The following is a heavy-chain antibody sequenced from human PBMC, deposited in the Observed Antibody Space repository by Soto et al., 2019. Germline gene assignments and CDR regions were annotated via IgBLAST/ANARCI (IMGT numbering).Heavy chain of an antibody. D-gene: IGHD5-18*01. CDR3: ARKAMGAPVDQ. CDR2: ISAYNGYT. V-gene: IGHV1-18*01. J-gene: IGHJ4*02. CDR1: GFTFITYG. Sequence: QVQLVQSGAEVKKPGASVKVSCKASGFTFITYGFTWVRQAPGQGLEWMGWISAYNGYTHYAQQVQGRVTMTTDTSTSTAYMELRSLTSDDTAVYYCARKAMGAPVDQWGQGTLVIVYS.